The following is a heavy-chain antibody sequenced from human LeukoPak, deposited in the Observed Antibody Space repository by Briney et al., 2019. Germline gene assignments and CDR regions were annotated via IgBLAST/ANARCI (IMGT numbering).Heavy chain of an antibody. V-gene: IGHV3-48*03. D-gene: IGHD1-26*01. CDR2: ISSSGSTI. Sequence: GGSLRLSCAASGFTFSSYEMNWVRQAPGKGLEWVSYISSSGSTIYYADSVKGRFTISRDNAKNSLYLQMNSLRAEDTAVYYCAREKVTWDYPDYWGQGTLVTVSS. CDR1: GFTFSSYE. CDR3: AREKVTWDYPDY. J-gene: IGHJ4*02.